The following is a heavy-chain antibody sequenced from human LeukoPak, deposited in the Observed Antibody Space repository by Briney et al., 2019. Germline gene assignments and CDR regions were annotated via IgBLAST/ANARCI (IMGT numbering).Heavy chain of an antibody. J-gene: IGHJ6*02. CDR2: ISGSGGGT. V-gene: IGHV3-23*01. CDR1: GFTFSSYA. CDR3: AKDGSGSYTLGYYYYGMDV. D-gene: IGHD3-10*01. Sequence: SGGSLRLSCAASGFTFSSYAMSWVRQAPGKGLEWVSAISGSGGGTYYADSVKGRFTISRDKSKNTLYLQMNSLRAEDTAVYYCAKDGSGSYTLGYYYYGMDVWGQGTTVIVSS.